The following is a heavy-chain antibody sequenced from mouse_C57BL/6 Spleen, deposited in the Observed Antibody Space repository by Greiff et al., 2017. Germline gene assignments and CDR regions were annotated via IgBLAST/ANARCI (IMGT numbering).Heavy chain of an antibody. CDR3: ARSATWDWYFDV. Sequence: QVQLQQPGAELVKPGASVKLSCKASGYTFTSYWMHWVKQRPGQGLEWIGMIHPNSGSTNYNEKFKSKATLTVDKSSSTAYMQLSSLTSEDSAVYYCARSATWDWYFDVWGTGTTVTVSS. J-gene: IGHJ1*03. V-gene: IGHV1-64*01. CDR1: GYTFTSYW. CDR2: IHPNSGST. D-gene: IGHD4-1*01.